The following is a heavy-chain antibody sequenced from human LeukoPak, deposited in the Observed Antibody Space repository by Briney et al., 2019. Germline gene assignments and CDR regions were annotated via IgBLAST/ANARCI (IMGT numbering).Heavy chain of an antibody. D-gene: IGHD6-6*01. CDR2: INHNSGGT. CDR1: GFTFSGYY. CDR3: ASDPSSSDNFFDF. J-gene: IGHJ4*02. Sequence: ASVKVSCKASGFTFSGYYIHWVRQAPGQGLDYMGHINHNSGGTFYVQKFQGRVTMTRDTSISKAYMDLSRLTSDDTAVYFCASDPSSSDNFFDFWGQGTLVTVSS. V-gene: IGHV1-2*06.